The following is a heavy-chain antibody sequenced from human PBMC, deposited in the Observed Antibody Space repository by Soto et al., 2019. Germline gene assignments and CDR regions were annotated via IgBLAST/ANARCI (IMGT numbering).Heavy chain of an antibody. Sequence: PSETLSLTCTVSGGSISSYYWSWIRQPPGKGLEWIGYIYYSGSTNYNPSLKSRVTISVDTSKNQFSLKLSSVTAADTAVYYCARESSKDYYDSSGYYYVFDYWGQGTLVTVSS. D-gene: IGHD3-22*01. CDR1: GGSISSYY. CDR3: ARESSKDYYDSSGYYYVFDY. V-gene: IGHV4-59*01. CDR2: IYYSGST. J-gene: IGHJ4*02.